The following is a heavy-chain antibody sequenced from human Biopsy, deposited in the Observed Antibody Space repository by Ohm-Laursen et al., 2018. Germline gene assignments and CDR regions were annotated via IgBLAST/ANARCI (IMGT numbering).Heavy chain of an antibody. D-gene: IGHD3-3*01. Sequence: TLSLTCAVSGYSIKSGYYWGWIRQPPGKGLARIGNIYHSGSTYYNPSLKSRGTISVEKSKNQFSLKLSSVTVADTAVYYCARLEWRDTFFDFWGQGRLVTVSS. CDR2: IYHSGST. CDR3: ARLEWRDTFFDF. CDR1: GYSIKSGYY. V-gene: IGHV4-38-2*01. J-gene: IGHJ4*02.